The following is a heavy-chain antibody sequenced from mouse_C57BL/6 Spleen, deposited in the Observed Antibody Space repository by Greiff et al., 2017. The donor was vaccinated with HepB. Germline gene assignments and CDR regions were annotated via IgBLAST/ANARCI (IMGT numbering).Heavy chain of an antibody. D-gene: IGHD1-2*01. Sequence: EVQLQQSGPGLVKPSQSLSLTCTVTGYSITSGYGWNWIRQFPGNKLEWMGYISYSGSTNYNPSLKSRISITRDTSKNQFFLQLNSVTTDDTATYYCARTARIKYWGQGTTLTVSS. J-gene: IGHJ2*01. CDR2: ISYSGST. CDR3: ARTARIKY. V-gene: IGHV3-2*02. CDR1: GYSITSGYG.